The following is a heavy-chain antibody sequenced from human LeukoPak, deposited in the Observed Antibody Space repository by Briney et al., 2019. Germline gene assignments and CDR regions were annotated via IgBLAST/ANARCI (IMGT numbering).Heavy chain of an antibody. CDR2: IYYSGST. CDR3: ARAPSITIFGVVYYYGMDV. J-gene: IGHJ6*02. Sequence: PSQTLSLTCTVSGGSISSGDYYWSWIRQPPGKGLEWIGYIYYSGSTYYNPSLKSRVTISVDTSKNQFSLKLSSVTAADTAVYYCARAPSITIFGVVYYYGMDVWGQGTTVTVSS. D-gene: IGHD3-3*01. CDR1: GGSISSGDYY. V-gene: IGHV4-30-4*01.